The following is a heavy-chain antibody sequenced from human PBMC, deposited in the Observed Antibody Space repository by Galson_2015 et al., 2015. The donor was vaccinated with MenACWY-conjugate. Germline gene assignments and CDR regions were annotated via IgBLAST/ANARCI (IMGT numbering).Heavy chain of an antibody. CDR2: IYPGNSDT. J-gene: IGHJ3*01. V-gene: IGHV5-51*01. CDR1: DYSFTTYW. Sequence: QSGAEVKKPGESLQISCKGSDYSFTTYWIGWVRQMPGKGLEWMAIIYPGNSDTRYSPSFQGQVTITADKSTSTAFLQWSSLKASDTAMYYCARHAVASDAFDLWGQGTMVTVSS. CDR3: ARHAVASDAFDL.